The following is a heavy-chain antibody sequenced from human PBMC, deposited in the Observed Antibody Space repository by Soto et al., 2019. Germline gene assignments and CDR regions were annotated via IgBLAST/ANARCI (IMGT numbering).Heavy chain of an antibody. V-gene: IGHV1-69*01. J-gene: IGHJ6*02. CDR3: ARRLRAMVGRYCYGMDV. Sequence: QGQLVQSGAEVKKPGSSVKVSCKASGGTFSSYAISWVQQAPGQGLEWMGGIIPILGTANYAQKFQGRVTITADESTSTAYMELSRLRSEDTAVYYCARRLRAMVGRYCYGMDVWGQGTTVTVSS. CDR1: GGTFSSYA. CDR2: IIPILGTA. D-gene: IGHD3-10*02.